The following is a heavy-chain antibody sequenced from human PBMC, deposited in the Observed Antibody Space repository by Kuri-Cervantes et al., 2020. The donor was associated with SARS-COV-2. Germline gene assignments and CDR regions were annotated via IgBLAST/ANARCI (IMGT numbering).Heavy chain of an antibody. Sequence: SVKVSCKASGGTFRRHAISWVRQAPGQGLEWMGGIIPLFGTAKYAQKFQGRVTISADESTSIGYMEVSSLRSEDTAVYYCARSHICCKGLCYNDYDYYMDDWGKGTPVTVSS. CDR2: IIPLFGTA. CDR1: GGTFRRHA. CDR3: ARSHICCKGLCYNDYDYYMDD. D-gene: IGHD3-10*01. V-gene: IGHV1-69*13. J-gene: IGHJ6*03.